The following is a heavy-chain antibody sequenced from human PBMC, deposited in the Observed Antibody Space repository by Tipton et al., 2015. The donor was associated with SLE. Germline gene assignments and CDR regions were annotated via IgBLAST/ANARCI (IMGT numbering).Heavy chain of an antibody. CDR1: GFTFRSYW. J-gene: IGHJ4*02. CDR3: ARRGWYSGYDF. D-gene: IGHD5-12*01. CDR2: IKQDGSEK. Sequence: LSLTCAASGFTFRSYWMSWVRQAPGKGLEWVANIKQDGSEKYYVDSVKGRFTISRDNAKNSLYLQMNSLRVEDTAVYYCARRGWYSGYDFGGQGTLVTVSS. V-gene: IGHV3-7*01.